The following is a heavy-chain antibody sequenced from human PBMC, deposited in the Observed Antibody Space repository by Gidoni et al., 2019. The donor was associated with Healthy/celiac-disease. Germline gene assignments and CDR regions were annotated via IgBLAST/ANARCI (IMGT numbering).Heavy chain of an antibody. J-gene: IGHJ6*02. CDR1: GFTFSSYA. Sequence: VQLVESVGGLVQPGGSLRLSCAASGFTFSSYALSWVRQAPGKGLEWVSAISGSGGSTYDADSVKGRFTISRDNSKNTLYLKMNSLRAEDTAVYYCAKDFEYSSSSSYYYGMDVWGQGTTVTVSS. D-gene: IGHD6-6*01. V-gene: IGHV3-23*04. CDR3: AKDFEYSSSSSYYYGMDV. CDR2: ISGSGGST.